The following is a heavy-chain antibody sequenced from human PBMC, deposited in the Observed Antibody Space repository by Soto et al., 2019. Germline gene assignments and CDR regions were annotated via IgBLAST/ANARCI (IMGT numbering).Heavy chain of an antibody. V-gene: IGHV3-74*01. CDR3: AREAAAAGTVNWFDP. Sequence: GGSLRLSCAASGFTFSSYWMHWVRQAPGKGLVWVSRINSDGSSTSYADSVKGRFTISRDNAKNTLYLQMNSLRAEDTAVYYCAREAAAAGTVNWFDPWGQGTLVTVSS. CDR1: GFTFSSYW. D-gene: IGHD6-13*01. J-gene: IGHJ5*02. CDR2: INSDGSST.